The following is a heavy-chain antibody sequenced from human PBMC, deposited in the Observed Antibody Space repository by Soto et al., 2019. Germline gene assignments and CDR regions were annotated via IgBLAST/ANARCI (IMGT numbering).Heavy chain of an antibody. CDR2: ISSSSSYI. V-gene: IGHV3-21*01. CDR1: GFTFSSYS. Sequence: EVQLVESGGGLVKPGGSLRLSCAASGFTFSSYSMNWVRQAPGKGLEWVSSISSSSSYIYYADSVKGRFTISRDNAKNSLYLQMNSRRAVDTAVYDGARDFGSSPTDYWGQGTLVTVAS. D-gene: IGHD6-6*01. J-gene: IGHJ4*02. CDR3: ARDFGSSPTDY.